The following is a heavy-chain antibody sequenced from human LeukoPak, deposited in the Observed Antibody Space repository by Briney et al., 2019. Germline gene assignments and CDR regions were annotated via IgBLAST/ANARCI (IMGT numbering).Heavy chain of an antibody. CDR3: ARGYYDSGIGAAFDI. Sequence: ASVKVSCEASGYTFTSYYMHWVRQAPGQGREWMGIINPSGGSTSYAQKSQGRVTMTRDTSTSTVYMELSSLRSEDTAVYYCARGYYDSGIGAAFDIWGQGTMVTVSS. J-gene: IGHJ3*02. CDR1: GYTFTSYY. CDR2: INPSGGST. D-gene: IGHD3-22*01. V-gene: IGHV1-46*01.